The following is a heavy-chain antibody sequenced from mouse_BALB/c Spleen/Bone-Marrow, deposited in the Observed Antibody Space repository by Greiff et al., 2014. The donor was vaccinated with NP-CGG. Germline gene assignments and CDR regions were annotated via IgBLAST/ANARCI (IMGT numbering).Heavy chain of an antibody. CDR2: IYPGNNDA. D-gene: IGHD4-1*01. J-gene: IGHJ3*01. V-gene: IGHV1-5*01. CDR3: ARNWDWVFAY. CDR1: GYTFTNYW. Sequence: VQLKESGTVLARPGASLRMSRKASGYTFTNYWINWIKQRPGQGPEWIGAIYPGNNDAKYTQKYKAKSKLTAATSTSTADMELSSLTNEDSAVYYCARNWDWVFAYWGQGTLVTVSA.